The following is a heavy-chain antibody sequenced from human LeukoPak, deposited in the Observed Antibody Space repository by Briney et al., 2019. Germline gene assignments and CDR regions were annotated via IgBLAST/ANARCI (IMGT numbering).Heavy chain of an antibody. CDR2: IYYSGST. D-gene: IGHD2-15*01. CDR1: GGSISSYH. CDR3: ARGFLGVGSPDY. V-gene: IGHV4-59*01. Sequence: SETLSLTCSVSGGSISSYHWSWIRQPPGKGLEWIGYIYYSGSTNYNPSLKSRVTISVDTSKNQFSLKLSSVTAADTAVYYCARGFLGVGSPDYWGQGTLATVSS. J-gene: IGHJ4*02.